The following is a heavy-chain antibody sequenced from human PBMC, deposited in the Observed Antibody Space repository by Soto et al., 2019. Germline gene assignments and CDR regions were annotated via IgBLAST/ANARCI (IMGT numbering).Heavy chain of an antibody. D-gene: IGHD3-16*01. CDR3: AKDVWGDYFDY. V-gene: IGHV3-23*01. Sequence: GESLKISCAASGFTFSSYAMSWVRQAPGKGLEWVSAISGSGGSTYYADSVKGRFTISRDNSKNTLYLQMNSLRAEDTAVYYCAKDVWGDYFDYWGQGTLVTVSS. CDR1: GFTFSSYA. CDR2: ISGSGGST. J-gene: IGHJ4*02.